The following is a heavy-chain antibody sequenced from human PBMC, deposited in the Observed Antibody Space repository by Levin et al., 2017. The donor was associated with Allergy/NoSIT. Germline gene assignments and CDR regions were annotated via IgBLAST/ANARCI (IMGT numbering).Heavy chain of an antibody. CDR2: IYAANGNT. CDR3: ARSNGGMDV. D-gene: IGHD2-8*01. V-gene: IGHV1-3*01. Sequence: ASVKVSCKASGYTFNTSAVHWVRQAPGQRLEWLGWIYAANGNTRYSQRLQDRLTIHRDTSASTFYMELSSLSSEDTAVYYCARSNGGMDVWGQGTSVTVSS. CDR1: GYTFNTSA. J-gene: IGHJ6*02.